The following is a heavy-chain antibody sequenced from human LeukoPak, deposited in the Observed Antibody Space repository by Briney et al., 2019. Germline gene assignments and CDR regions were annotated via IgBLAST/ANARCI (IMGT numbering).Heavy chain of an antibody. V-gene: IGHV4-39*02. CDR3: ARETPPRDGSLSPYYFDY. J-gene: IGHJ4*02. CDR1: GGSISSSSYY. D-gene: IGHD1-26*01. Sequence: PSETLSLTCTVSGGSISSSSYYWGWIRQPPGKGLEWIGSIYYSGSIYYNSSLKSRVTISVDTSKNQFSLKLSSVTAADTAVYYCARETPPRDGSLSPYYFDYWGQGTLVTVSS. CDR2: IYYSGSI.